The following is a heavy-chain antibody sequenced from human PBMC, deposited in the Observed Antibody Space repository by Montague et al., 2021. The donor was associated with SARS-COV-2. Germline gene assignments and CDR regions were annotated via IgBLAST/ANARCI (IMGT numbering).Heavy chain of an antibody. V-gene: IGHV3-48*02. CDR2: ISSSSSTI. Sequence: SLRLSCAASGFTFSGTYSMNWVRQAPGKGLEWVAFISSSSSTIYYADSVKGRFTVSRDNAKNSLYLQMNSLRDEDTAVYYCARNTIHGSFDYWGQGTLVTVSS. CDR1: GFTFSGTYS. D-gene: IGHD3-3*01. CDR3: ARNTIHGSFDY. J-gene: IGHJ4*02.